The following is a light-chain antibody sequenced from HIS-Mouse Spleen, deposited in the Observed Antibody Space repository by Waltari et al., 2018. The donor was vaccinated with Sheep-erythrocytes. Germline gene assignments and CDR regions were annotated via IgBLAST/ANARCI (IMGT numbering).Light chain of an antibody. CDR3: CSYAGSYNHV. J-gene: IGLJ1*01. Sequence: QSAVTQPRSVSGSPGQSVTISCTGTSSDVGGYNYVSWYQQHPGKAPKLMIYDVSKRPSGVPDRFSGSKSGNTASLTISGLQAEDEADYYCCSYAGSYNHVFATGTKVTVL. V-gene: IGLV2-11*01. CDR1: SSDVGGYNY. CDR2: DVS.